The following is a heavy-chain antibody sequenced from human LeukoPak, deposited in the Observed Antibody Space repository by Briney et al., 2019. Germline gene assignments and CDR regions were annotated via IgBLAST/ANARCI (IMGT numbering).Heavy chain of an antibody. D-gene: IGHD5-12*01. J-gene: IGHJ3*02. CDR3: AKALGRAMGGYDAFDI. CDR1: GFTFSSYA. V-gene: IGHV3-23*01. Sequence: PGGSLRLSCAASGFTFSSYAMSWVRQAPGKGLEWVSAISGSGGSTYYADSVKGRFTISRDNSKNTLYLQMNSLRAEDTAVYYCAKALGRAMGGYDAFDIWGQGTMVTVSS. CDR2: ISGSGGST.